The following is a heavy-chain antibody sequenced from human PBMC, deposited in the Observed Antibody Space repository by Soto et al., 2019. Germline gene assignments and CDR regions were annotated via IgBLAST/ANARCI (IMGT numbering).Heavy chain of an antibody. J-gene: IGHJ4*02. D-gene: IGHD1-26*01. CDR2: ISGSGGST. CDR1: GFTFSSYA. Sequence: GGSLRLSCAASGFTFSSYAISWVRQAPGKGLEWVSAISGSGGSTYYADSVKGRFTISRDNSKNTLYLQMNSLRAEDTAVYYCAKSLEWELLQPVSFDYWGQGTLVTVSS. V-gene: IGHV3-23*01. CDR3: AKSLEWELLQPVSFDY.